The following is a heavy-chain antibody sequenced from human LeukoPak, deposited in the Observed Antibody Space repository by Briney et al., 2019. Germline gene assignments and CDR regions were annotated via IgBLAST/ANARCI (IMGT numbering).Heavy chain of an antibody. CDR2: ISGYNGKT. J-gene: IGHJ4*02. CDR1: GYTFNTYG. CDR3: ARGGPAAGRFDF. V-gene: IGHV1-18*01. Sequence: ASVKVSCKASGYTFNTYGITWVRQAPGQRLEWMGWISGYNGKTKYAQKLQDRVTMTTDTSTTTAYMELRSPRSDDTAVYYCARGGPAAGRFDFWGQGTLVTVSS. D-gene: IGHD6-13*01.